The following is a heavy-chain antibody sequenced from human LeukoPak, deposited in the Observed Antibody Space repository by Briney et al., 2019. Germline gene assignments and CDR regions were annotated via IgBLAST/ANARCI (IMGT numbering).Heavy chain of an antibody. CDR1: GFTFSNYW. CDR3: ARDGFYWYFDL. V-gene: IGHV3-74*01. J-gene: IGHJ2*01. D-gene: IGHD3-10*01. Sequence: GGSLRLSCAASGFTFSNYWMHWVRQAPGKGLVWVSRIDSDGKSTNYADSVKGRFTISRDNAKNTLYLQMNSLRVEDTAVYYCARDGFYWYFDLWGRGTLVTVSS. CDR2: IDSDGKST.